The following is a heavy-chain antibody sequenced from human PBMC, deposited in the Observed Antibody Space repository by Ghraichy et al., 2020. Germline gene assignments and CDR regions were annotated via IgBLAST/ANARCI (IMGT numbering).Heavy chain of an antibody. CDR2: IYYSGST. J-gene: IGHJ6*02. D-gene: IGHD1/OR15-1a*01. Sequence: ESLNISCTVSGGSISSYYWSWIRQPPGKGLEWIGYIYYSGSTHYNPSLKSRVTISVDTSKNQFSLKLSSVTAADTAVYYCASNKYGIDVCGQGTTVTVSS. CDR1: GGSISSYY. CDR3: ASNKYGIDV. V-gene: IGHV4-59*08.